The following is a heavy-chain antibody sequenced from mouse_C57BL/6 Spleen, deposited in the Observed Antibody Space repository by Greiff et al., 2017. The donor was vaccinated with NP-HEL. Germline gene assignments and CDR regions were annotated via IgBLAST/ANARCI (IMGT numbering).Heavy chain of an antibody. CDR3: SAYWRAWFAY. CDR1: GYAFSSSW. J-gene: IGHJ3*01. Sequence: VKLMESGPELVKPGASVKISCKASGYAFSSSWMNWVKQRPGKGLEWIGRIYPGDGDTNYNGKFKGKATLTADKSSSTAYMQLSSLTSEDSAVYFCSAYWRAWFAYWGQGTLVTVSA. V-gene: IGHV1-82*01. CDR2: IYPGDGDT. D-gene: IGHD2-10*01.